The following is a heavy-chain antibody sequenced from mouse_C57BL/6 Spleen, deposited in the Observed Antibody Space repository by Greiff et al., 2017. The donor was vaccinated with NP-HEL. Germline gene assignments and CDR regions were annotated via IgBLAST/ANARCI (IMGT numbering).Heavy chain of an antibody. CDR3: TKNGYFDYFDY. CDR2: IDPETGGT. D-gene: IGHD2-3*01. J-gene: IGHJ2*01. CDR1: GYTFTDYE. V-gene: IGHV1-15*01. Sequence: LVESGAELVRPGASVTLSCKASGYTFTDYEMHWVKQTPVHGLEWIGAIDPETGGTAYNQKFKGKAILTADKSSSTAYMELRSLTSEDSAVYYCTKNGYFDYFDYWGQGTTLTVSS.